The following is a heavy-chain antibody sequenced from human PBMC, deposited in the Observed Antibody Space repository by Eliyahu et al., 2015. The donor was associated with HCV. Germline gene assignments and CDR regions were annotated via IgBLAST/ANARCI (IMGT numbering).Heavy chain of an antibody. D-gene: IGHD6-19*01. Sequence: QVQLQESGPGLVKPSETLSLTCTVSGGSITTYYWSWNRXPPGKGLEWIGYIHYSGSTNYNPSLKSRVTISVDTSKNQFSLNLTSVTAADTAVYYCASGGGGIAVAGTGGWFDPWGQGTLVTVSS. V-gene: IGHV4-59*01. J-gene: IGHJ5*02. CDR2: IHYSGST. CDR3: ASGGGGIAVAGTGGWFDP. CDR1: GGSITTYY.